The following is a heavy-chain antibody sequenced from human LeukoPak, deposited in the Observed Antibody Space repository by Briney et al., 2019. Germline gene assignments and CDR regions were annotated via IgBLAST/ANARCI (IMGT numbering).Heavy chain of an antibody. V-gene: IGHV4-34*01. CDR3: ARVVTVTTRGFDP. D-gene: IGHD4-17*01. CDR1: GGSLSGYY. CDR2: INHSGST. Sequence: SETLSLTCAVSGGSLSGYYWTWIRQPPGKGLEWIGEINHSGSTNYNPSLKSRVTISVDTSKNQFSLKLSSVTAADTAVYYCARVVTVTTRGFDPWGQGTLVTVSS. J-gene: IGHJ5*02.